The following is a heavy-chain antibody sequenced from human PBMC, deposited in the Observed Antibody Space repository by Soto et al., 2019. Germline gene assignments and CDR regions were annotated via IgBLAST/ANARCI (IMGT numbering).Heavy chain of an antibody. CDR1: GFTFSSYA. J-gene: IGHJ2*01. CDR2: IGGDGGST. D-gene: IGHD6-13*01. CDR3: AKAYSSIWSHWYFDL. Sequence: EVQLLESGGGSVQPGGSLRLSCAASGFTFSSYAMNWVRQAPGKGLEWVSLIGGDGGSTYYADSVRGRFTISRDNSKNTLYLQMNSLRAEDTAIYYCAKAYSSIWSHWYFDLWGLGTLVTVSS. V-gene: IGHV3-23*01.